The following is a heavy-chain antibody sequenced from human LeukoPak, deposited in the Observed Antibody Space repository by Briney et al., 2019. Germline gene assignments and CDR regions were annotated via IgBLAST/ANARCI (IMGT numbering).Heavy chain of an antibody. CDR2: ISGSGTTI. V-gene: IGHV3-11*04. J-gene: IGHJ4*02. CDR1: GFTFSDYY. CDR3: TREDFYYASGY. D-gene: IGHD3-10*01. Sequence: TPGGSLRLSCAASGFTFSDYYMSWVRPAPGKGLEWVSYISGSGTTIYYADSVRGRFTISRDNARNSLFLQMNSLRAEDTAMYYCTREDFYYASGYWGQGTLVTVSS.